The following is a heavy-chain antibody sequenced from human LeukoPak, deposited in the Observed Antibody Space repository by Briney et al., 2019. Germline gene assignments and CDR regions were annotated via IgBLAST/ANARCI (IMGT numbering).Heavy chain of an antibody. J-gene: IGHJ6*02. D-gene: IGHD2-2*01. CDR3: ARGRSPIVVVPAATGHYYYGMDV. CDR2: INHSGST. Sequence: PSETLSLTCAVYGGSFSGYYWSWIRQPPGKGLEWIGEINHSGSTNYNPSLKSRVTISVDTSKNQFSLKLSSVTAADTAVCYCARGRSPIVVVPAATGHYYYGMDVWGQGTTVTVSS. V-gene: IGHV4-34*01. CDR1: GGSFSGYY.